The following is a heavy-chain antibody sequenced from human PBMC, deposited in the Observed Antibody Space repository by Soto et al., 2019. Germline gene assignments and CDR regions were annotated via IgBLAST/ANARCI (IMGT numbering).Heavy chain of an antibody. J-gene: IGHJ5*02. CDR2: IWYDGSNK. V-gene: IGHV3-33*01. CDR3: ARDGHSSSWYWFDP. CDR1: GFTFSSYG. Sequence: QVQLVESGGGVVQPGRSLRLSCAASGFTFSSYGMHWVRQAPGTGLEWVAVIWYDGSNKYYADSVKGRFTISRDNSKNTLYLQMNSLRAEDTAVYYCARDGHSSSWYWFDPWGQGTLVTVSS. D-gene: IGHD6-13*01.